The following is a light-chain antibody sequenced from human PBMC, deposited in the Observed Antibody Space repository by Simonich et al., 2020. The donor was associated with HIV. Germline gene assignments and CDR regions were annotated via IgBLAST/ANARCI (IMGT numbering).Light chain of an antibody. J-gene: IGKJ1*01. CDR2: WAA. CDR1: QSVLYNSNNKND. CDR3: QQYYTTPPT. V-gene: IGKV4-1*01. Sequence: DIVMTQSPDSLAVSLGERATINCKSTQSVLYNSNNKNDLAWYQQKPGHPPNLLIYWAATRGSGVPDRFSASGSGTDFTLTISSLQAEDVAVYYCQQYYTTPPTFGQGTKVEIK.